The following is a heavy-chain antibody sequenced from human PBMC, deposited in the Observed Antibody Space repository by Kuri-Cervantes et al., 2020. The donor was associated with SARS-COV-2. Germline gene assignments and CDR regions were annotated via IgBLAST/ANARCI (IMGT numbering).Heavy chain of an antibody. CDR3: ARDRVVPGDYYYYGMDV. Sequence: VKVSCKASGGTFSSYAISWVRQAPGRGLEWMGGIIPIFGTANYAQKFQGRVTITADESTSTAYMELSSLRSEDTAVYYCARDRVVPGDYYYYGMDVWGQGTTVTVSS. D-gene: IGHD2-15*01. CDR1: GGTFSSYA. V-gene: IGHV1-69*01. J-gene: IGHJ6*02. CDR2: IIPIFGTA.